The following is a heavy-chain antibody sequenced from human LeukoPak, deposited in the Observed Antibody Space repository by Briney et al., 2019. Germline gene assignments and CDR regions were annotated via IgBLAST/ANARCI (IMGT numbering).Heavy chain of an antibody. CDR2: ISGSGGST. CDR3: AKTGVGYCTGGSCSAADY. J-gene: IGHJ4*02. CDR1: GFTFSSYA. D-gene: IGHD2-15*01. V-gene: IGHV3-23*01. Sequence: QSGGSLRLSCAASGFTFSSYAMSWVRQAPGKGLEWVSAISGSGGSTNYADSVKGRFTISRDNSKNTLYLQMNSLRAEDKAVFYCAKTGVGYCTGGSCSAADYWGQGTLVTVSS.